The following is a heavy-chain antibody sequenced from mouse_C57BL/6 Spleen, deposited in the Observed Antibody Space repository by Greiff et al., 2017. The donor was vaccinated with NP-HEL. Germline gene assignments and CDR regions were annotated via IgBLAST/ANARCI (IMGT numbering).Heavy chain of an antibody. Sequence: EVKLVESGGGLVKPGGSLKLSCAASGFTFSSYTMSWVRQTPEKRLEWVATISGGGGNTYYPDSVKGRFTISRDHAKNTLYLQMSSLRSEDTAWYYCARRGTAQATLSYWGQGTLVTVSA. D-gene: IGHD3-2*02. CDR2: ISGGGGNT. CDR3: ARRGTAQATLSY. J-gene: IGHJ3*01. V-gene: IGHV5-9*01. CDR1: GFTFSSYT.